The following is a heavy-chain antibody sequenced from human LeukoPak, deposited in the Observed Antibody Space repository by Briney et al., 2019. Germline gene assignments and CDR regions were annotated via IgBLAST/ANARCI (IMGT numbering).Heavy chain of an antibody. Sequence: QPGGSLRLSCAASGFTVSTYSMNWVRQAPGKGLVCVSRIKSDGSSTSYADSVKGRFTISRDDAKNTLYLQMNSLRAEDTAVYYCARAYNSHFDYWGQGALVTVSS. CDR2: IKSDGSST. J-gene: IGHJ4*02. D-gene: IGHD1-1*01. CDR3: ARAYNSHFDY. CDR1: GFTVSTYS. V-gene: IGHV3-74*01.